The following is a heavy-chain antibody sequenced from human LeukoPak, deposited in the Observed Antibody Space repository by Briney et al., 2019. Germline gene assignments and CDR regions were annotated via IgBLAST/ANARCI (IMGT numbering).Heavy chain of an antibody. CDR2: IRYDGSNK. V-gene: IGHV3-30*02. CDR3: ASGWNY. J-gene: IGHJ4*02. D-gene: IGHD6-19*01. Sequence: GGSLRLSCAASGFTFSSYGMHWVRQAPGKGLEWVAFIRYDGSNKYYADSVKGRFTISRDNAKNSLYPQMNSLRAEDTAVYYCASGWNYWGQGTLVTVSS. CDR1: GFTFSSYG.